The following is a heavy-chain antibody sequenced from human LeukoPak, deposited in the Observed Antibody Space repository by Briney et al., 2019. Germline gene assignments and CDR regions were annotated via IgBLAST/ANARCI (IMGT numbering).Heavy chain of an antibody. CDR2: MNPNSGNT. D-gene: IGHD3-3*01. CDR1: GYTFTSYD. Sequence: ASVKVSCKASGYTFTSYDINWVRQATGQGLEWMGWMNPNSGNTGYAQKFQGRVTVTAEKSTNTAYMELSSLRSEDTAVYYCARERYYDFWSGPYYFDYWGQGTLVTVSS. CDR3: ARERYYDFWSGPYYFDY. V-gene: IGHV1-8*01. J-gene: IGHJ4*02.